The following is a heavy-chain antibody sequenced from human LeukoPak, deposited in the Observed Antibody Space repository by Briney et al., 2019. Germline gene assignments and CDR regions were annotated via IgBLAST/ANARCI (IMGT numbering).Heavy chain of an antibody. CDR1: GGSISSYY. J-gene: IGHJ6*03. Sequence: PSETLSLTCTVSGGSISSYYWSWIRQPPGKGLEWIGYIYTSGSTNYNPSLKSRVTISVDTSKNQFSLKLSSVTAADTAVYYCARQRNYYYYMDVWGKGTRSPSP. CDR2: IYTSGST. V-gene: IGHV4-4*09. CDR3: ARQRNYYYYMDV.